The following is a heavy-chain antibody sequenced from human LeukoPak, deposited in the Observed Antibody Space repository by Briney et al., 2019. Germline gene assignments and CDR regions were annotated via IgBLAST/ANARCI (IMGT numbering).Heavy chain of an antibody. V-gene: IGHV1-69*13. Sequence: SVKVSCKASGGTFSSYAISWVRQAPGQGLEWMGGIIPIFGTANYAQKLQGRVTITADESTSTAYMELSSLRSEDTAVYYCARGSTGFQSARFWSGYYGGYYMDVWGKGTTVTVSS. D-gene: IGHD3-3*01. CDR2: IIPIFGTA. CDR3: ARGSTGFQSARFWSGYYGGYYMDV. J-gene: IGHJ6*03. CDR1: GGTFSSYA.